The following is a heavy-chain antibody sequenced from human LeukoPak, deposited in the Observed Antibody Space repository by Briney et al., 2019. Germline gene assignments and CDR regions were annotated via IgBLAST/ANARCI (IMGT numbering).Heavy chain of an antibody. J-gene: IGHJ4*02. Sequence: GGSLRPSCAASGFTFSSYAMSWVRQAPGKGLEWVARIKTESAGGAIEYIAPVQGRFTISRDDSKNTLFLQMNSLKTEDTALYYCTTGGTLWGQGTRVTVSS. CDR1: GFTFSSYA. CDR3: TTGGTL. V-gene: IGHV3-15*01. CDR2: IKTESAGGAI.